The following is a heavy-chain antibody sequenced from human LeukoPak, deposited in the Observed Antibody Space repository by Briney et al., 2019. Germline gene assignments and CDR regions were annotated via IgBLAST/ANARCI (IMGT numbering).Heavy chain of an antibody. CDR1: GYSFTTYW. V-gene: IGHV5-51*01. D-gene: IGHD3-10*01. CDR3: ARPRVEFGRADDAFDI. J-gene: IGHJ3*02. Sequence: PGESLKISCKGSGYSFTTYWIGWVRQMPGKGLEWMGIIYPGDSDIRYSPSFQGQVTISADKSISTAYLQWSSLKASDTAMYYCARPRVEFGRADDAFDIWGQGTMVTVSS. CDR2: IYPGDSDI.